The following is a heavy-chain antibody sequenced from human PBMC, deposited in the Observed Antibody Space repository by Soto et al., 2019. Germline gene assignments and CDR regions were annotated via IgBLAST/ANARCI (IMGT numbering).Heavy chain of an antibody. Sequence: GGSLRLSCAASGFTFSSYAMSWVRQAPGKGLEWVSAISGSGGSTYYADSVKVRFTISRDNSKNTLYLQMNSLRAEDTAVYYCAKVGITGDSQGHIDYWGQGTLVTVSS. J-gene: IGHJ4*02. CDR2: ISGSGGST. CDR1: GFTFSSYA. V-gene: IGHV3-23*01. CDR3: AKVGITGDSQGHIDY. D-gene: IGHD1-20*01.